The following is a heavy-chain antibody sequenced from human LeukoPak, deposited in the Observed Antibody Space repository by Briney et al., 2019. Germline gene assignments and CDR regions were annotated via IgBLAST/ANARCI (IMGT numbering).Heavy chain of an antibody. V-gene: IGHV3-30*18. CDR3: AKEVYTGSQGYYGMDV. CDR2: TSYDGSKK. D-gene: IGHD1-26*01. J-gene: IGHJ6*02. CDR1: GFTFSSFA. Sequence: GGSLRLSCAASGFTFSSFAMHWVRQAPGKGLEWVALTSYDGSKKYYADSVKGRFTISRDNSKSTLYLRLNSLRVEDTAFYYCAKEVYTGSQGYYGMDVWGQGTTVTVSS.